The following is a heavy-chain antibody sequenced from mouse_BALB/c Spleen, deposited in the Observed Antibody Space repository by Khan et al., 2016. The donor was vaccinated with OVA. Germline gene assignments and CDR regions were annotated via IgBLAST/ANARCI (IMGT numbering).Heavy chain of an antibody. CDR3: ARDYWFTY. J-gene: IGHJ3*01. V-gene: IGHV5-6-5*01. Sequence: EVELVESGGGLVKPGGSLKLSCAASGFTFSNYAMSWVRQTPEKRLEWVASISSGGNTYYPDSVKGRFTISRDNARNILYLQMSSLRSGETAMYYCARDYWFTYWGQGTLVTVSA. CDR2: ISSGGNT. CDR1: GFTFSNYA.